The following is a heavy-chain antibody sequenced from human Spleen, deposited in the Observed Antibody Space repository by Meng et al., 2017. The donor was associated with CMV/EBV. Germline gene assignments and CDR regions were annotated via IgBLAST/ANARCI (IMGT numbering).Heavy chain of an antibody. D-gene: IGHD1-1*01. J-gene: IGHJ4*02. CDR2: INHSGST. CDR1: GGSFSGDY. V-gene: IGHV4-34*01. Sequence: CAVYGGSFSGDYWSWIRQPPGKGLEWIGEINHSGSTNYNPSLKSRVTISVDTSKNQFSLKLSSVTAADTAVYYCARGPMGQRQNYFDYWGQGTLVTVSS. CDR3: ARGPMGQRQNYFDY.